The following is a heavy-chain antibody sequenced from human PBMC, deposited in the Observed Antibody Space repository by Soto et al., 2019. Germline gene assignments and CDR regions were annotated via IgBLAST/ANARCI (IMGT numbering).Heavy chain of an antibody. CDR2: IYYSGST. D-gene: IGHD3-9*01. V-gene: IGHV4-30-4*01. CDR3: ARVTGYTPSYYFDY. CDR1: GGSISSGDYY. J-gene: IGHJ4*02. Sequence: SETLSLTCTVSGGSISSGDYYWSWIRQPPGKGLEWIGYIYYSGSTYYNPSIKSRVTISVDTSKNQFSLKLSSVTAADTAVYYCARVTGYTPSYYFDYWGQGTLVTVSS.